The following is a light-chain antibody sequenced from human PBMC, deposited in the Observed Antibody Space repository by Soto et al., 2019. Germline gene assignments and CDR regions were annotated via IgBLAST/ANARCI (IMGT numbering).Light chain of an antibody. CDR3: SLSYSGGRI. CDR1: TETVTSGHY. Sequence: QAVVTQEPSLTVSPGGTVTLTFGSSTETVTSGHYPYWFQQKPGQAPRTLIHDTDNKHSWTPARFSGSLLGGKADLTLSGAQPEDEAEYYCSLSYSGGRIFGGGTKLTVL. CDR2: DTD. V-gene: IGLV7-46*01. J-gene: IGLJ2*01.